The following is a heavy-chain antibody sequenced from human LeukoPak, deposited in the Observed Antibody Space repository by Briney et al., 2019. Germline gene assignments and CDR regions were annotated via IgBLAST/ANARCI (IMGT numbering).Heavy chain of an antibody. CDR3: AREDSSGWYGLYYFDY. Sequence: SGTLSLTCTVSGGSISSYYWSWIRQPAGKGLEWIGRIYTSGSTNYNPSLKSRVTMSVDTSKNQFSLKLSSMTAADTAVYYCAREDSSGWYGLYYFDYWGPGTLVTVSS. D-gene: IGHD6-19*01. V-gene: IGHV4-4*07. CDR1: GGSISSYY. CDR2: IYTSGST. J-gene: IGHJ4*02.